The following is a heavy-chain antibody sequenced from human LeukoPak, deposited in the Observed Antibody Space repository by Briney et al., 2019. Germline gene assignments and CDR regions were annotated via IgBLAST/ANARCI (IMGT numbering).Heavy chain of an antibody. V-gene: IGHV1-8*03. D-gene: IGHD6-13*01. CDR1: GYTFTSYD. Sequence: ASVKVSCKASGYTFTSYDINWVRQATGQGLEWMGWMNPNSGNTGYAQKFQGRVTITRNTSISTAYMELSSLRSEDTAVYYCARGLISSWDFDYWGQGTLVTVSS. CDR3: ARGLISSWDFDY. CDR2: MNPNSGNT. J-gene: IGHJ4*02.